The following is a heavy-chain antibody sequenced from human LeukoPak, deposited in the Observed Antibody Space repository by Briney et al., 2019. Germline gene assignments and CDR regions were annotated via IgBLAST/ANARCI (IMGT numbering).Heavy chain of an antibody. CDR1: GFTFSSYS. CDR3: ARDRPLHYFDY. Sequence: PGGSLRLSCAASGFTFSSYSMNWVRQAPEKGLEWVSSISSSSSYIYYADSVKGRFTISRDNAKNSLYLQMNSLRAEDTAVYYCARDRPLHYFDYWGQGTLVTVSS. CDR2: ISSSSSYI. V-gene: IGHV3-21*01. J-gene: IGHJ4*02.